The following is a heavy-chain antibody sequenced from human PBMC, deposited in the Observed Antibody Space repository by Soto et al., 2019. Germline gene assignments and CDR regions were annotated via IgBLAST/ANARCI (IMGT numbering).Heavy chain of an antibody. Sequence: EVQLVESGGGLVQPGGSLRPLCAASGFSFSSYAMSWVRQAPGKGLEWVSAISGSGRDTYYADSVKGRFTIFRDNSKNTVYLQMNSLRADDTAVYYCAKGLGPAADFGLDVWGQGTTVTVSS. CDR2: ISGSGRDT. CDR3: AKGLGPAADFGLDV. CDR1: GFSFSSYA. D-gene: IGHD2-2*01. J-gene: IGHJ6*02. V-gene: IGHV3-23*04.